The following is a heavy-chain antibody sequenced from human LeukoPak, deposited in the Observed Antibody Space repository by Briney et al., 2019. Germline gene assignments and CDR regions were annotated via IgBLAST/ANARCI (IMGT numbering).Heavy chain of an antibody. V-gene: IGHV3-21*01. CDR1: GFTFSSYS. J-gene: IGHJ3*02. Sequence: PGGSLRLSCTASGFTFSSYSLNWVRQAPGKGLEWVSSVSTGSNYIYYADSVKGRFTISRDNDKNSLYPQMNSLRVEDTAVYYCANLEGAPYGDYTTDAFDIWGQGTMVTVSS. CDR3: ANLEGAPYGDYTTDAFDI. CDR2: VSTGSNYI. D-gene: IGHD4-17*01.